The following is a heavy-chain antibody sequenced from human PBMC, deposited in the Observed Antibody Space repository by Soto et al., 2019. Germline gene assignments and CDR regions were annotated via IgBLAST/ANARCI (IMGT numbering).Heavy chain of an antibody. Sequence: PSETRSLTCTVSGGSISSSSYYWGWILHPPGKGLEWIGSSYYSVSTYYNPSLKSRVTIAVDTSKNQFSLKLNSVTAADTAEYYCARPGSVGWYNWFDAGGQGRQVTV. CDR1: GGSISSSSYY. CDR3: ARPGSVGWYNWFDA. D-gene: IGHD1-26*01. CDR2: SYYSVST. J-gene: IGHJ5*02. V-gene: IGHV4-39*01.